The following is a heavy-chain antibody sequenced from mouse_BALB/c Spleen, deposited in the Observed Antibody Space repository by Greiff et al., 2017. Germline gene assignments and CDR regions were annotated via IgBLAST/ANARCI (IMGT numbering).Heavy chain of an antibody. V-gene: IGHV1-87*01. CDR3: ARGAGGYYFDY. CDR1: GYTFTSYW. CDR2: IYPGDGDT. J-gene: IGHJ2*01. Sequence: VQLVESGAELARPGASVKLSCKASGYTFTSYWMQWVKQRPGQGLEWIGAIYPGDGDTRYTQKFKGKATLTADKSSSTAYMQLSSLASEDSAVYYCARGAGGYYFDYWGQGTTLTVSS.